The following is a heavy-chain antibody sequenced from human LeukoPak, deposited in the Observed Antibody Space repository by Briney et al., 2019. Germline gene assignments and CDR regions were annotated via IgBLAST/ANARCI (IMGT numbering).Heavy chain of an antibody. D-gene: IGHD3-3*01. V-gene: IGHV3-21*01. CDR2: ISISSNYI. CDR3: ARGSRFGVVERDAFDI. CDR1: GFTFSRYS. J-gene: IGHJ3*02. Sequence: SGGSLRLSCAASGFTFSRYSMNWVRQAPGKGLEWVSSISISSNYIYYTDSVKGRFTISRDNAKNSLYLQMNSLRAEDTAVYHCARGSRFGVVERDAFDIWGQGTMVTVSS.